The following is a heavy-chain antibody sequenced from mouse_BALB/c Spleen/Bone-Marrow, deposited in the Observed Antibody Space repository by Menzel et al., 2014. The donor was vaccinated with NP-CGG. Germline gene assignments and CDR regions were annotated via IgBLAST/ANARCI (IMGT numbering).Heavy chain of an antibody. Sequence: VQLQQSGAELAKPGASVKMSCKASGYNFISYWMHWVKQRPGQGLEWIGYINPSTGYTEYNQKFKDKATLTADKSSSKAYMQLSSLTSEDSAVYYCARNYDYDGGYYAMDYWGQRTSGTVSS. J-gene: IGHJ4*01. D-gene: IGHD2-4*01. CDR3: ARNYDYDGGYYAMDY. CDR1: GYNFISYW. V-gene: IGHV1-7*01. CDR2: INPSTGYT.